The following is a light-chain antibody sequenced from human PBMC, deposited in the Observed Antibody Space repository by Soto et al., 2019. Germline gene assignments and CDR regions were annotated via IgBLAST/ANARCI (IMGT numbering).Light chain of an antibody. V-gene: IGKV1-39*01. CDR2: GAS. Sequence: DIQMTQSPSSLSASVGDRVTITCRASRNVNNFLNWYQQKPGKAPDLLIYGASRLQIGVPSRFTGSGSETYFTLTISSLQPEDFAPYFCQQSFSFPPTFGQGTQL. J-gene: IGKJ5*01. CDR1: RNVNNF. CDR3: QQSFSFPPT.